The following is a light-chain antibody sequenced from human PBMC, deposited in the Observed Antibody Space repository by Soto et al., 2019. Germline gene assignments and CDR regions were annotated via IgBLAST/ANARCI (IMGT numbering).Light chain of an antibody. CDR2: GAS. CDR3: QQYNDWPRT. J-gene: IGKJ1*01. V-gene: IGKV3-15*01. CDR1: QTVDNY. Sequence: EILMTQSPGTLSVSLGERATLSCGASQTVDNYLAWYQQKPGQSPRLLIYGASTRATDVPARFSGSGSGTEFTLTIASLQSEDFAVYYCQQYNDWPRTFGQGTKVEIK.